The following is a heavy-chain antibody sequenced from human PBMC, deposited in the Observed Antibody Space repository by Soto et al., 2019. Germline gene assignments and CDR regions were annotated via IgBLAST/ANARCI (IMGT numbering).Heavy chain of an antibody. Sequence: ASVKVSCKASGISFINHYVHWVRQAPGQGPEWMGVINPAGSVTVYALKLQDRVTVTRDTSTSTVYMELNSLTSEDTAIYYCARDNSRTFPASPGDKKSDSLGCWFVLWGQVTLVTVSS. J-gene: IGHJ5*02. CDR1: GISFINHY. D-gene: IGHD2-21*01. CDR3: ARDNSRTFPASPGDKKSDSLGCWFVL. CDR2: INPAGSVT. V-gene: IGHV1-46*03.